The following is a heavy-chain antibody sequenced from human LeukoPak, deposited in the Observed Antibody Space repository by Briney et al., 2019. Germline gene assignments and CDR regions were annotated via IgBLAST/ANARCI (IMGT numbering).Heavy chain of an antibody. CDR1: GYTFTGYY. Sequence: ASVKVSCKASGYTFTGYYLHWVRQAPGQGLEWVVWTNPNNGGANYAQTFQGRVTMTRDTSISTAYMELSRLRFDDTAVYYCARGGSRSSGAFDIWGQGTMVTVSS. D-gene: IGHD6-13*01. J-gene: IGHJ3*02. CDR2: TNPNNGGA. V-gene: IGHV1-2*02. CDR3: ARGGSRSSGAFDI.